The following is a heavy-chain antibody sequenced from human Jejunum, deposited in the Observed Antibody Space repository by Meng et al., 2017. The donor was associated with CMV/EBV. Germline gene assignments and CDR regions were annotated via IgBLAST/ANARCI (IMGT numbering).Heavy chain of an antibody. CDR2: VSYSCSTI. D-gene: IGHD6-6*01. CDR3: ARMGDSSSPLGFALDY. CDR1: FGDYY. J-gene: IGHJ4*02. Sequence: FGDYYMICIRRAPRKGLEWVSHVSYSCSTIYYADSVKGRFTISRDNARNSLYLQMNSLRAEDTDVYYCARMGDSSSPLGFALDYWGQGTLVTVSS. V-gene: IGHV3-11*01.